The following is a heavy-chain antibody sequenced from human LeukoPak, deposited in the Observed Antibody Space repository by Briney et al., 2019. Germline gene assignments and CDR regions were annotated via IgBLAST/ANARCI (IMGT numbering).Heavy chain of an antibody. Sequence: PGGSLRLSCAASGFTVSSKYMSWVRQAPGKGLEWVSVMYSGGSTYYADSVKGRFTISRDNSKNTLFLQMIRLRAEDTAVYYCAKNFGELSCQLTWGQGTLVTVSS. CDR1: GFTVSSKY. J-gene: IGHJ4*02. CDR2: MYSGGST. V-gene: IGHV3-53*01. D-gene: IGHD3-10*01. CDR3: AKNFGELSCQLT.